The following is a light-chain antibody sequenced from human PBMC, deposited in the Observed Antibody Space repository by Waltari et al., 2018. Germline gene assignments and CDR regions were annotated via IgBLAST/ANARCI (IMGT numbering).Light chain of an antibody. CDR2: AAF. J-gene: IGKJ3*01. V-gene: IGKV1-39*01. CDR3: QQSYRIPPT. Sequence: DIQMTQSPSSLSASVGDRVTITCRASQSINRYLNWYQQRPGEAPKLLLYAAFSLQSGVPSRFRGRGSGTDFTLTISSLQPEDFATYYCQQSYRIPPTFGPGTKVDIK. CDR1: QSINRY.